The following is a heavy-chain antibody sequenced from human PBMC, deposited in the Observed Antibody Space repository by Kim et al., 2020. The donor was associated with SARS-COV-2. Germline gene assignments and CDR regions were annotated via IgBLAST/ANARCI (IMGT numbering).Heavy chain of an antibody. J-gene: IGHJ6*02. D-gene: IGHD2-15*01. CDR2: ISYDGSNK. CDR3: ARDEDIVVVVAATEKFSRYYGMDV. Sequence: GGSLRLSCAASGFTFSSYAMHWVRQAPGKGLEWVAVISYDGSNKYYADSVKGRFTISRDNSKNTLYLQMNSLRAEDTAVYYCARDEDIVVVVAATEKFSRYYGMDVWAKGPRSPSP. CDR1: GFTFSSYA. V-gene: IGHV3-30*04.